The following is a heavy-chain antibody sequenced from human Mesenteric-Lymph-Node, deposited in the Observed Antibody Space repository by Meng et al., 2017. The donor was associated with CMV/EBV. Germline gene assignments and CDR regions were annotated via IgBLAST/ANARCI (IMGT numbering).Heavy chain of an antibody. Sequence: SETLSLTCTVSVTSISDGPISSRNNHWGWIRQPPGKGLEWIGSVYYGGNTDDNPSLKKRVTISLDMSKDQFSLKVSSVTAADTAVYYCARRWYSSSYDYWGQGTLVTVSS. CDR1: VTSISDGPISSRNNH. D-gene: IGHD6-6*01. J-gene: IGHJ4*02. CDR3: ARRWYSSSYDY. CDR2: VYYGGNT. V-gene: IGHV4-39*07.